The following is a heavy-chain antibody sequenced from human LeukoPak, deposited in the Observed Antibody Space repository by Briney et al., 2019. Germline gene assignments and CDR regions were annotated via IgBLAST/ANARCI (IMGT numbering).Heavy chain of an antibody. CDR3: AKHFYVSGNYYPHAYDI. D-gene: IGHD3-10*01. V-gene: IGHV3-23*01. Sequence: PGGSLRLSCAATGFTFSTHGMSWVRLAPGKGLERISGISGATPDTHYADSVKGRFTISRDNFNNMLYLQVNSLRAEDTAVYFCAKHFYVSGNYYPHAYDIWGRGTTVTVSS. J-gene: IGHJ3*02. CDR1: GFTFSTHG. CDR2: ISGATPDT.